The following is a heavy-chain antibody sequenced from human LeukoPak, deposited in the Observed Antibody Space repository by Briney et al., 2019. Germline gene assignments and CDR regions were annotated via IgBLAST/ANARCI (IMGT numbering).Heavy chain of an antibody. CDR1: GFTFSSYS. Sequence: GGSLRLSCAASGFTFSSYSMNWVRQAPGKGLEWVSSISSSSSYIYYADSVKGRFTISRDNAKNSLYLQMNSLRAEDTAVYYCAKSHHVTAIDYWGQGTLVTVSS. CDR2: ISSSSSYI. J-gene: IGHJ4*02. CDR3: AKSHHVTAIDY. V-gene: IGHV3-21*01. D-gene: IGHD2-21*02.